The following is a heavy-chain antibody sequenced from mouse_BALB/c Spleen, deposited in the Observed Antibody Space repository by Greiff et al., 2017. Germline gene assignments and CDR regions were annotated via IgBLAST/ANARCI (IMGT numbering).Heavy chain of an antibody. D-gene: IGHD2-2*01. CDR3: ARDRDGYDVPWFAY. V-gene: IGHV5-4*02. CDR1: GFTFSDYY. CDR2: ISDGGSYT. Sequence: DVKLVESGGGLVKPGGSLKLSCAASGFTFSDYYMYWVRQTPEKRLEWVATISDGGSYTYYPDSVKGRFTISRDNAKNNLYLQMSSLKSEDTAMYYCARDRDGYDVPWFAYWGQGTLVTVSA. J-gene: IGHJ3*01.